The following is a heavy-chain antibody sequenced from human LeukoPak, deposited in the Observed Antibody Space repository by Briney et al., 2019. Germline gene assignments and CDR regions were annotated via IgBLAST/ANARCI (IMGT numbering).Heavy chain of an antibody. J-gene: IGHJ4*02. CDR1: GLTFNNYG. CDR2: ISYDGSNK. V-gene: IGHV3-30*18. Sequence: PGGSLRLSCAASGLTFNNYGMYWVRQAPGKGLEWVAVISYDGSNKYYADSVKGRFTISRDNSKNTLYLQVNSLRAEDTAVYYCAKSGIAAAWGQGTLVTVSS. D-gene: IGHD6-13*01. CDR3: AKSGIAAA.